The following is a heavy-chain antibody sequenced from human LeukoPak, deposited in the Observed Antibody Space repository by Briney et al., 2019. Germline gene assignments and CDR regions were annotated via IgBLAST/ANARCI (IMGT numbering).Heavy chain of an antibody. CDR2: IYTSGST. J-gene: IGHJ4*02. CDR1: GGSISSYC. D-gene: IGHD6-13*01. CDR3: ARARGYSSSWYGEQRLGYFDY. V-gene: IGHV4-4*07. Sequence: PSETLSLTYTVSGGSISSYCWSWIRQPAGKGLEWIGRIYTSGSTNYNPSLKSRVTMSVDTSKNQFSLKLSSVTAADTAVYYCARARGYSSSWYGEQRLGYFDYWGQGTLVTVSS.